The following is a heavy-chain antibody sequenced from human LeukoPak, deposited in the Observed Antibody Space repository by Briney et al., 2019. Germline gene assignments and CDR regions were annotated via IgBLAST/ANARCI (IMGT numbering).Heavy chain of an antibody. J-gene: IGHJ4*02. D-gene: IGHD3-22*01. Sequence: SETLSLTCTVSGGSISSYYWSWIRQPPGKGLEWIGYIYYSGSTNYNPSLKSRVTISVDTSKNQFSLKLSSVTAADTAVYYCARHTYDSSGFLFDYWGQETLVTVSS. CDR1: GGSISSYY. CDR3: ARHTYDSSGFLFDY. CDR2: IYYSGST. V-gene: IGHV4-59*08.